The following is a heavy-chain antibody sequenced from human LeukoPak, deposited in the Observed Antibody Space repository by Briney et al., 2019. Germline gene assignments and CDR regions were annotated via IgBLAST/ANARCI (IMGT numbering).Heavy chain of an antibody. D-gene: IGHD3-10*01. V-gene: IGHV3-7*05. CDR3: ARYRGSGCFDP. CDR1: GFTFSSYW. Sequence: GGSLRLSCTASGFTFSSYWMTWVRQAPGKGLEWVANIKQDGSEKYYVDSVKGRFTISRDNAKNSLYLQINSLRAEDTAVYYCARYRGSGCFDPWGQGTLVTVSS. CDR2: IKQDGSEK. J-gene: IGHJ5*02.